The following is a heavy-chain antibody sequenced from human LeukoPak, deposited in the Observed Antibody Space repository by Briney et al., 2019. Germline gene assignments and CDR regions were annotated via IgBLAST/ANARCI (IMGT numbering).Heavy chain of an antibody. CDR3: ARRGSYYGSGSYLNPNWFDP. V-gene: IGHV4-59*01. CDR2: IYYSGST. J-gene: IGHJ5*02. D-gene: IGHD3-10*01. CDR1: GGSISSYY. Sequence: SETLSLTCTVSGGSISSYYWSWIRQPPGKGLEWIGYIYYSGSTNHNPSLKSRVTISVDTSKNQFSLKLSSVTAADTAVYYCARRGSYYGSGSYLNPNWFDPWGQGTLVTVSS.